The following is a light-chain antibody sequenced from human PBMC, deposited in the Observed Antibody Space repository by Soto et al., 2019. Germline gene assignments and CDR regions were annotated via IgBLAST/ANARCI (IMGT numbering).Light chain of an antibody. Sequence: EIVMTQSPGTLYVSPGERVTFSCRASQSVSSNLAWYQQKPCQTPRLLIYGASTRATGIPDRFSGSGSGTEFTLTLVSLQSEDFADYYCHQYQNVPLITFGQGTRLENK. V-gene: IGKV3-15*01. CDR2: GAS. CDR1: QSVSSN. J-gene: IGKJ5*01. CDR3: HQYQNVPLIT.